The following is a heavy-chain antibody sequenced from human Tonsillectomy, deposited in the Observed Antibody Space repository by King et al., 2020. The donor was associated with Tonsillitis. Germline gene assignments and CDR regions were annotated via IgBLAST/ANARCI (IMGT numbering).Heavy chain of an antibody. J-gene: IGHJ4*02. CDR2: SKSNTDGGTT. Sequence: VQLVESGGGLVKPWGSLRLSCAASGFTFSNACVSWVRQAPGKGLEWVVVSKSNTDGGTTDYAAPVKGRLTISRDDSKNTPYLQMNSLKTEDTAVYFCTTGLRWEVLGEFVNYWGQGTLVTVSS. D-gene: IGHD1-26*01. V-gene: IGHV3-15*01. CDR3: TTGLRWEVLGEFVNY. CDR1: GFTFSNAC.